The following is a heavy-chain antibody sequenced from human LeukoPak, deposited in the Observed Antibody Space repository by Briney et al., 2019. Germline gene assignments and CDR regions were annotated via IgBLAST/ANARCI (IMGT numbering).Heavy chain of an antibody. CDR3: ARSKYDILTGYYKGYFDY. Sequence: GASVKASCKASGYTFTGYYMHWVRQSPGQGREGRGWINPNSGVTNYAQKFQGRVTMTRDTSISTAYMELSRLRSDDTAVYYCARSKYDILTGYYKGYFDYWGQGTLVTVSS. CDR2: INPNSGVT. V-gene: IGHV1-2*02. D-gene: IGHD3-9*01. J-gene: IGHJ4*02. CDR1: GYTFTGYY.